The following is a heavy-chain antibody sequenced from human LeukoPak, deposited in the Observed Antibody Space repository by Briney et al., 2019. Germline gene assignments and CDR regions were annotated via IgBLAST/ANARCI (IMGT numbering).Heavy chain of an antibody. V-gene: IGHV3-66*01. D-gene: IGHD1-26*01. J-gene: IGHJ6*02. CDR3: ARDPVGAIGYGMDV. CDR2: ISGSGSNT. Sequence: GGSLRLSCAASGFTVSSNYMSWVRQAPGKGLEWVSVISGSGSNTDYADSVKGRFTISRDNSKNALSLQMNSLRAEDTAVYYCARDPVGAIGYGMDVWGQGTTVTVSS. CDR1: GFTVSSNY.